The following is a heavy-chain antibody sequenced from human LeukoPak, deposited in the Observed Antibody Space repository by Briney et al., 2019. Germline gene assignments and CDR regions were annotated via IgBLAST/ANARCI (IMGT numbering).Heavy chain of an antibody. D-gene: IGHD6-19*01. CDR2: IFYSGST. V-gene: IGHV4-59*08. CDR3: ARLSSGWVNAFDI. Sequence: SETLSLTCTVSGGSISSYYWSWIRQPPGKGLEWIGCIFYSGSTEYNPSLKTPITISVDTSKNQFSLKLSSVTAADTAVYYCARLSSGWVNAFDIWGQGTMVTVSS. CDR1: GGSISSYY. J-gene: IGHJ3*02.